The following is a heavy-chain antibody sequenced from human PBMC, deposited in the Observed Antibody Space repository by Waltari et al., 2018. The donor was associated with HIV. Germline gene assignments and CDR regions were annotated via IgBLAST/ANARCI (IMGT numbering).Heavy chain of an antibody. D-gene: IGHD6-19*01. Sequence: EVQLVESGGGLVKPGGSLRLSCAASGFTFSSNIMHWVRQAPGEGLKYISSISSGSGYIYYADSVKGRFTISRDNAKNSLYLQMNSLRAADTAVYYCARDLSAASVAGSSGYWGQGTLVTVSS. CDR2: ISSGSGYI. J-gene: IGHJ4*02. CDR3: ARDLSAASVAGSSGY. V-gene: IGHV3-21*01. CDR1: GFTFSSNI.